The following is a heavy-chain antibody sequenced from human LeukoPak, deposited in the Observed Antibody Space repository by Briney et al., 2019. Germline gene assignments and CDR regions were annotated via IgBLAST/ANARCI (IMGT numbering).Heavy chain of an antibody. D-gene: IGHD2/OR15-2a*01. CDR2: IYYTGNT. Sequence: SETLSLTCTVSGGSVGGYYWNWIRQSPEKGLECIGYIYYTGNTDYNPSLKSRVTISVDTSKNQFSLKLSSVTAADTAVYYCARDRVPREYYHRSLADAFDIWGQGTLVTVSS. CDR3: ARDRVPREYYHRSLADAFDI. CDR1: GGSVGGYY. J-gene: IGHJ3*02. V-gene: IGHV4-59*02.